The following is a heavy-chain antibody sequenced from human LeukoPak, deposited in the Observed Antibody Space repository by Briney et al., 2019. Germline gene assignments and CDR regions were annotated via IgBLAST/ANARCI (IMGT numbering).Heavy chain of an antibody. D-gene: IGHD1-26*01. CDR3: ARPGRVWELLPNDY. Sequence: GASVKVSCKASGYTFTGYYMHWVRQAPGQGLEWMGWINPNSGVTKYAQKFQGRVTMTRDTSISTAYMELSRLRSDDTAVYYCARPGRVWELLPNDYWGQGTLVTVSS. CDR2: INPNSGVT. J-gene: IGHJ4*02. CDR1: GYTFTGYY. V-gene: IGHV1-2*02.